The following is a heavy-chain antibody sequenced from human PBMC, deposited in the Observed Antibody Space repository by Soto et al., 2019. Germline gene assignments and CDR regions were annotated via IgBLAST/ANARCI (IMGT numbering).Heavy chain of an antibody. CDR2: ISGSGGST. CDR3: ANHYSTFDY. Sequence: EVQLLESGGGLVQPGGSLRLSCAASGFTFSSYAMSWFRQAPGKGLEWGSAISGSGGSTYYADSVKGRFTISRDNSTNTLYLQMNSRRAEDTAVYYCANHYSTFDYWGQGTLVTVSS. D-gene: IGHD2-21*01. CDR1: GFTFSSYA. J-gene: IGHJ4*02. V-gene: IGHV3-23*01.